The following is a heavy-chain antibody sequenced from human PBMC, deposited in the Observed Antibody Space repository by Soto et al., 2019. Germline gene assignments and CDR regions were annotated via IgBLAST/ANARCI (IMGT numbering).Heavy chain of an antibody. CDR3: ARRAETNGWNGFGADKYYFDF. CDR1: GYTFTSYD. CDR2: LNPNTGDS. D-gene: IGHD1-1*01. J-gene: IGHJ4*02. Sequence: ASVKVSCKASGYTFTSYDIYWVRHATGQGLERMGWLNPNTGDSAYAQKFQGRISVTSDTSINTVHMELSSLRSEDTAVYYCARRAETNGWNGFGADKYYFDFWGQGTLVTVSS. V-gene: IGHV1-8*01.